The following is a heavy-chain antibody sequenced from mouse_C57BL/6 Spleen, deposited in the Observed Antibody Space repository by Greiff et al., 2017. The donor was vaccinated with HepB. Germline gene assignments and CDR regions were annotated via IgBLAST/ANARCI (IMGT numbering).Heavy chain of an antibody. D-gene: IGHD1-1*01. CDR2: IYPGDGDT. CDR3: AREHYGSRIPSFDY. J-gene: IGHJ2*01. Sequence: VQLQQSGAELVKPGASVKISCKASGYAFSSYWMNWVKQRPGKGLEWIGQIYPGDGDTNYNGKSKGKATLTADKSSSTAYMQLSSLTSEDSAVYFCAREHYGSRIPSFDYWGQGTTLTVSS. CDR1: GYAFSSYW. V-gene: IGHV1-80*01.